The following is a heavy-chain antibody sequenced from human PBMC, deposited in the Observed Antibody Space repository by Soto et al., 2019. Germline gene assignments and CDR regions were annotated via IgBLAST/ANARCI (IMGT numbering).Heavy chain of an antibody. CDR3: AREIAAVDDRYSAEGWYYGMGV. CDR1: GYTFTRYG. J-gene: IGHJ6*01. V-gene: IGHV1-18*04. D-gene: IGHD6-13*01. Sequence: ASVKVSCKASGYTFTRYGSSWVRQAPGQGLEWMGWISAYNGNTNYAQKLQGRVTMTTDTSTSTAYMELRSLRSDDTAVYYCAREIAAVDDRYSAEGWYYGMGVWGQGTTVTVPS. CDR2: ISAYNGNT.